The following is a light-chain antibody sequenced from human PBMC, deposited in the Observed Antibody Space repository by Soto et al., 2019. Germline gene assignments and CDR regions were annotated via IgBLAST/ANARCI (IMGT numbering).Light chain of an antibody. CDR2: AAS. V-gene: IGKV1-39*01. CDR1: HSISTF. Sequence: RVTIPCQASHSISTFLNWYQLKPGKAPTLLIFAASSLQSGVPSRFSGSGSGTDFTLTISNLQPEDFATYYCQQSFSAPIYTFGPGTKVDIK. CDR3: QQSFSAPIYT. J-gene: IGKJ3*01.